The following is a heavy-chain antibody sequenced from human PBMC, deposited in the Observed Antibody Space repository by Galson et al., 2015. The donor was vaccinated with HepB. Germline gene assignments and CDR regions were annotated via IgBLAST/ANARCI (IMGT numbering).Heavy chain of an antibody. Sequence: SVKVSCKASGYTFTNYGFSWVRQAPGQGLEWMGWISAYNGDTTYAQKFQGRVTMTTDTSTSTAYMEVRSLRSDDTAVYYCAREGSRVDYSGVDVWGQGTTVTVSS. J-gene: IGHJ6*02. CDR3: AREGSRVDYSGVDV. V-gene: IGHV1-18*01. CDR1: GYTFTNYG. CDR2: ISAYNGDT. D-gene: IGHD2-15*01.